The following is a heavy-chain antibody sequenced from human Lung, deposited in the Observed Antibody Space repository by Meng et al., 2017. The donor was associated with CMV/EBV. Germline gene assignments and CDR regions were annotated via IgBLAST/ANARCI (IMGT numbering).Heavy chain of an antibody. D-gene: IGHD2-2*01. V-gene: IGHV3-48*03. CDR2: ISSSGSTI. Sequence: SCAASGFTFSSYEMNWVRQAPGKGLEWVSYISSSGSTIYYADSVKGRFTISRDNAKISLYLQMNSLRAEDTAVYYCASLKDIVVVPAAKGSKYYYYGMDVXGQGXTVTVSS. CDR1: GFTFSSYE. J-gene: IGHJ6*02. CDR3: ASLKDIVVVPAAKGSKYYYYGMDV.